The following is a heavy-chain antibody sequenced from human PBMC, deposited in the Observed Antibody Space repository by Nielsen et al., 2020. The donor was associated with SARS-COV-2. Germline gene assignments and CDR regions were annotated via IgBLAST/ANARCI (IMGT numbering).Heavy chain of an antibody. CDR1: GYTFTSYA. V-gene: IGHV7-4-1*02. CDR3: ARLYRVEIAAQGGINPRGFENYYYYMDV. CDR2: INTNTGNP. Sequence: ASVKVSCKASGYTFTSYAMNWVRQAPGQGLEWMGWINTNTGNPTYAQGFTGRFVFSLDTSVSTAYLQISSLKAEDTAVYYCARLYRVEIAAQGGINPRGFENYYYYMDVWGKGTTVTVSS. D-gene: IGHD6-6*01. J-gene: IGHJ6*03.